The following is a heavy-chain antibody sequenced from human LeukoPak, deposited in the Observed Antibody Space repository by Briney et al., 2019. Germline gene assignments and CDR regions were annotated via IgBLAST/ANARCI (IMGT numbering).Heavy chain of an antibody. D-gene: IGHD1-14*01. CDR1: GLTFSTSG. J-gene: IGHJ4*02. V-gene: IGHV3-21*06. Sequence: GGSLRLSCTASGLTFSTSGFNWVRQAPGKGLEWFASIGPTGSDRYHADSIKGRFTISRDNANNFLYLQMNSVRAEDTAVYYCATETNGRHYDYWGQGTLLTVSS. CDR3: ATETNGRHYDY. CDR2: IGPTGSDR.